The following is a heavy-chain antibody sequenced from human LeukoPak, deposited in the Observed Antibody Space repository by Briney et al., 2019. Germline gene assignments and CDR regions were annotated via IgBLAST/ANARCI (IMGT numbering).Heavy chain of an antibody. Sequence: PSETLSLTCTVSGGSMSDYYWTWLRQPPGKGLEWIGYRYDSGSTKYNPSLKSRVTISVDTSKNQFLLNLNSVTAADTAVYYFERGYGPVDVWGQGTTVTVSS. V-gene: IGHV4-59*01. CDR1: GGSMSDYY. CDR3: ERGYGPVDV. D-gene: IGHD3-16*01. J-gene: IGHJ6*02. CDR2: RYDSGST.